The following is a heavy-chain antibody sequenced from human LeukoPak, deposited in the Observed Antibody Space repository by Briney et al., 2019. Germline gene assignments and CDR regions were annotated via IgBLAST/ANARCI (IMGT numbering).Heavy chain of an antibody. D-gene: IGHD3-10*01. CDR2: IYTSGST. V-gene: IGHV4-4*07. CDR1: GGSISSCY. Sequence: SETLSLTCTVPGGSISSCYWSWIRRPAGKGLEWIGRIYTSGSTNYNPSLKSRVTMSVDTSKSQFSLKLSSVTAADTAVYYCARVHGSGSGDDYWGQGTLVTVSS. J-gene: IGHJ4*02. CDR3: ARVHGSGSGDDY.